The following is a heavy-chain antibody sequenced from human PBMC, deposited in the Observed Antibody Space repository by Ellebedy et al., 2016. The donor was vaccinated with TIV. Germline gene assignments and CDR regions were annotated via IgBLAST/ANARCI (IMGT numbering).Heavy chain of an antibody. V-gene: IGHV3-30*02. Sequence: GGSLRLSCAASGFTFHSYGMHWVRQAPGKGLEWVTFIRYYGSDKYYADSVKGSFTVSRANSKNTLTLQMNSLSLKDTAVYYCAKVLFAFGEIESPFDPWGQGTLVIVSS. J-gene: IGHJ5*02. D-gene: IGHD3-10*01. CDR2: IRYYGSDK. CDR1: GFTFHSYG. CDR3: AKVLFAFGEIESPFDP.